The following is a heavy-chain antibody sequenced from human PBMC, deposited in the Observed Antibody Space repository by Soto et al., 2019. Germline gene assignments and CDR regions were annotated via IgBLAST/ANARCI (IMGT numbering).Heavy chain of an antibody. D-gene: IGHD6-13*01. Sequence: GGSLRLSSAASGFTISDYYMSWIRQAPGKGLEWVSYISSSGSTIYYADSVKGRFTSSTDNAKNSLYLQMNSLRAEDTAVYYCAREGAAAAPGWFDPWGQGTLVTVSS. V-gene: IGHV3-11*01. CDR2: ISSSGSTI. CDR3: AREGAAAAPGWFDP. CDR1: GFTISDYY. J-gene: IGHJ5*02.